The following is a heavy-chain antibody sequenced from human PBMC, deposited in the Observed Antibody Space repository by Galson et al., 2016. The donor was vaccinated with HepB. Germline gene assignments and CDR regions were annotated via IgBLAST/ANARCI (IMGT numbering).Heavy chain of an antibody. V-gene: IGHV3-33*01. CDR2: IWPNGNSQ. CDR1: GFGFSDRA. CDR3: ARDSGDSWSGYSAYYDY. Sequence: SLRLSCAASGFGFSDRAMHWVRQPPGKGLEWVAAIWPNGNSQYYADSVKGRFTISRDNSKNTLYLQMSSLRAEDTAVYYCARDSGDSWSGYSAYYDYWGQGTLVNV. D-gene: IGHD3-3*01. J-gene: IGHJ4*02.